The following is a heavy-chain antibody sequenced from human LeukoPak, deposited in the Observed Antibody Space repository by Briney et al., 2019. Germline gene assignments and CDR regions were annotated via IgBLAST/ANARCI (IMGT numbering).Heavy chain of an antibody. CDR1: GGSFSDYY. V-gene: IGHV4-34*01. Sequence: PSETLSLTCAVYGGSFSDYYWSWIRQPPGKGLEWIGEINHSGSTNYNPSLKSRVTISVDTSKNQFSLKLSSVTAADTAVYYCASNYMDVWGKGTTVTVSS. CDR3: ASNYMDV. J-gene: IGHJ6*03. CDR2: INHSGST.